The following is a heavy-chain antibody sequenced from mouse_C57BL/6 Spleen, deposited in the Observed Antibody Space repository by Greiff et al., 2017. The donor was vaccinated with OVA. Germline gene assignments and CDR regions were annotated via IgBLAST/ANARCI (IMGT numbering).Heavy chain of an antibody. D-gene: IGHD1-1*01. J-gene: IGHJ1*03. Sequence: QVQLKQSGPELVKPGASVKISCKASGYSFTSYYIHWVKQRPGQGLEWIGWLYPGSGNTKYNEKFKGKATLTADTSSSTAYMQLSSLTSEDSAVYYCARHGSSYQYFDVWGTGTTVTVSS. CDR2: LYPGSGNT. V-gene: IGHV1-66*01. CDR3: ARHGSSYQYFDV. CDR1: GYSFTSYY.